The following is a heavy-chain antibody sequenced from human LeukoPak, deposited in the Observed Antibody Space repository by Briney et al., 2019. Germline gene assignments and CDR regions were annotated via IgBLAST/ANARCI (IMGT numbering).Heavy chain of an antibody. CDR1: GYTLTGLS. Sequence: ASVKVSCKVSGYTLTGLSIHWVRQAPGKGLEWMGGFDPEDGETIYAQKFQGRVTVTEDTSTDTAYMELSSLRSEDTAVYYCATVSYRFNWFDPWGQGTLVTVSS. V-gene: IGHV1-24*01. J-gene: IGHJ5*02. CDR3: ATVSYRFNWFDP. D-gene: IGHD1-26*01. CDR2: FDPEDGET.